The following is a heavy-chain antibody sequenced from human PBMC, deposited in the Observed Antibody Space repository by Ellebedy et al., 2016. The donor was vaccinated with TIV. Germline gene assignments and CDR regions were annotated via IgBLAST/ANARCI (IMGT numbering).Heavy chain of an antibody. J-gene: IGHJ4*02. Sequence: ASVKVSCKASGYTFTSYYMHWVRQAPGQGLEWMGIINPSGGSTSYAQKFQGRVTITADESTSTAYMELSSLRSEDTAVYYCARGGVGAPVGGVFDYWGQGTLVTVSS. CDR2: INPSGGST. V-gene: IGHV1-46*01. CDR1: GYTFTSYY. D-gene: IGHD1-26*01. CDR3: ARGGVGAPVGGVFDY.